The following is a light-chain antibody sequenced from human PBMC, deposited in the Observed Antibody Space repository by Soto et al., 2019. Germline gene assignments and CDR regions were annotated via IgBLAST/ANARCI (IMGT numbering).Light chain of an antibody. J-gene: IGKJ1*01. CDR3: QQYGRSPRT. CDR2: GAS. CDR1: QSVSSSY. V-gene: IGKV3-20*01. Sequence: EIVLTKSPATLSLSPGERATLSCRASQSVSSSYLAWYQQKPGQAPRLLIYGASSRATGIPDRFSGSGSGTDLTITISRLEPEDGEVYYCQQYGRSPRTFGQGTKVDIK.